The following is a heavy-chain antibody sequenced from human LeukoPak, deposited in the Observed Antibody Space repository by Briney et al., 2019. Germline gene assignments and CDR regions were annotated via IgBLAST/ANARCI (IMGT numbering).Heavy chain of an antibody. D-gene: IGHD6-13*01. Sequence: SETLSLTCAVYGGSFSGYYWSWIRQPPGKGLEWIGEINHSGSTNYNPSLKSRVTISVDTSKNQFSLKLTSVTAADTAVYYCAREAYGIAAAGPFDYWGQGTLVTVSS. J-gene: IGHJ4*02. CDR2: INHSGST. CDR3: AREAYGIAAAGPFDY. CDR1: GGSFSGYY. V-gene: IGHV4-34*01.